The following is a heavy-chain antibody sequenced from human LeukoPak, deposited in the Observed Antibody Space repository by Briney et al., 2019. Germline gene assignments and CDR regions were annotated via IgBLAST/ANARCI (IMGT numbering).Heavy chain of an antibody. CDR1: GGSISSSSYY. D-gene: IGHD3-3*01. J-gene: IGHJ4*02. CDR2: IYYSGST. CDR3: ARSGGVVIAFDY. Sequence: PSETLSLTCTVSGGSISSSSYYWGWIRQPPGKGLEWIGSIYYSGSTYYNPSLKSRVTISVDTSKDQFSLKLSSVTAADTAMYYCARSGGVVIAFDYWGQGTLVTVSS. V-gene: IGHV4-39*07.